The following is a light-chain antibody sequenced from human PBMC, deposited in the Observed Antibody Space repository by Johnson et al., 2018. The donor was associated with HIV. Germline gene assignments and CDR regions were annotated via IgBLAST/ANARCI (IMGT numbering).Light chain of an antibody. CDR2: DNN. J-gene: IGLJ1*01. Sequence: QSVLTQPPSVSAAPGQKVTISCSGSSSNIGNNYVSWYQQLPGTAPKLLIYDNNKRPSGIPDRFSGSKSGTSASLAISGLQAEDEADYYCAAWDDSLNVLYVFGTWTKVTVL. CDR3: AAWDDSLNVLYV. V-gene: IGLV1-51*01. CDR1: SSNIGNNY.